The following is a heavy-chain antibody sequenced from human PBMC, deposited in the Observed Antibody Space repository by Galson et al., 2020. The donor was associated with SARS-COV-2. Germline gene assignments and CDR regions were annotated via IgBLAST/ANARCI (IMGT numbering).Heavy chain of an antibody. Sequence: GGSLRLSCAASGFTFSSYAMHWVRQAPGKGLEWVAVISYDGSNKYYADSVKGRFTISRDNSKNTLYLQMNSLRAEDTAVYYCASLIIAWGQGTLVTVSS. CDR1: GFTFSSYA. D-gene: IGHD3-16*01. J-gene: IGHJ4*02. CDR3: ASLIIA. V-gene: IGHV3-30*04. CDR2: ISYDGSNK.